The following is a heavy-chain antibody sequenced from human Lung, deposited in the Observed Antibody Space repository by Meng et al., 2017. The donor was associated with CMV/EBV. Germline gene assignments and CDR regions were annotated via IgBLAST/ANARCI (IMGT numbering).Heavy chain of an antibody. CDR1: GYTLTYRY. CDR2: MTIYNGNT. CDR3: VRSALYGDDPYHLDS. Sequence: SGYTLTYRYIRWVRQGAGHALEWMEWMTIYNGNTNYARKVQDSVTMSRDTSLRAVYLDLTKLRSDDTATYYCVRSALYGDDPYHLDSWGQGTLVTVSS. D-gene: IGHD4-17*01. V-gene: IGHV1-45*02. J-gene: IGHJ4*02.